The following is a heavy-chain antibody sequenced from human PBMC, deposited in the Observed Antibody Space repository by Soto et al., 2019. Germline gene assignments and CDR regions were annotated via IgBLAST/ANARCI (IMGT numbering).Heavy chain of an antibody. CDR3: AKKHDSSGYYNL. V-gene: IGHV3-23*01. Sequence: ESLRLSCVISGFPFSRYAMSWVRQAPGKGLEWVAAISGYGDNTNYADSVKGRFTISRDNSKSTLFLQMNNVRVEDAATYYCAKKHDSSGYYNLWGQGTPVTVSS. J-gene: IGHJ4*02. CDR1: GFPFSRYA. D-gene: IGHD3-22*01. CDR2: ISGYGDNT.